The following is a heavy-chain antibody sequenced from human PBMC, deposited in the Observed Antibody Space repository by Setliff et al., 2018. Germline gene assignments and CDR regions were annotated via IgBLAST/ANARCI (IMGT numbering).Heavy chain of an antibody. Sequence: ASVKVSCKASGYTFSANAIHWVRQAPGQRLEWMGFIYTDNGNTKYSKNFQDRVAITRDTSASTAYMEPSSLTSEDTAVYFCARDRGGDDFVGAVGDSFDIWGQGTMVTVSS. CDR3: ARDRGGDDFVGAVGDSFDI. CDR2: IYTDNGNT. V-gene: IGHV1-3*04. J-gene: IGHJ3*02. D-gene: IGHD2-21*01. CDR1: GYTFSANA.